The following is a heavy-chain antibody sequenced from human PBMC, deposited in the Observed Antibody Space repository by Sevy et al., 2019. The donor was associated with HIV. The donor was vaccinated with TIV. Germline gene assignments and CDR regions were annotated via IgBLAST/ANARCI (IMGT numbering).Heavy chain of an antibody. CDR3: GRLDCSRGYFDY. CDR1: GFTFSDHY. Sequence: GGSLRLSCAASGFTFSDHYMEWVRQAPGKGLEWVGRSRSKVRSYTTEYAASVKGRFTISRDDSKNLLYLQMNSLKTEDTAVYYCGRLDCSRGYFDYWGQGTLVTVSS. D-gene: IGHD2-21*02. CDR2: SRSKVRSYTT. J-gene: IGHJ4*02. V-gene: IGHV3-72*01.